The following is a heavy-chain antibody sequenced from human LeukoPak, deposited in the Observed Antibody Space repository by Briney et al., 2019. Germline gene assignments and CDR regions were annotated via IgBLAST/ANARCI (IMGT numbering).Heavy chain of an antibody. CDR3: AKDRPTIFGVVMNYYMDV. CDR1: GFTFSSYA. J-gene: IGHJ6*03. CDR2: ISGSGGST. D-gene: IGHD3-3*01. V-gene: IGHV3-23*01. Sequence: GGSLRLSCAASGFTFSSYAMSWVRQAPGKGLEWVSAISGSGGSTYYADSVKGRFTISRDNSKNTLYLQMNSLRAEDRAVYYCAKDRPTIFGVVMNYYMDVWGKGTTVTVSS.